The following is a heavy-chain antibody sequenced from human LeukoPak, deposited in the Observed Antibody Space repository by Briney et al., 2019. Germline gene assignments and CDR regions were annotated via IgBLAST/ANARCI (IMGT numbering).Heavy chain of an antibody. Sequence: GGSLRLSCAASGFTFSSHDMHWVRQPTGKGLEWVSVIGTAGNTYYADSVKGRFTISRENARNSLLLQMDNLRAEDTAVCYCARSSKAESTRYSSGWYSGPPYYYGMDVWGQGTTVTVSS. CDR1: GFTFSSHD. D-gene: IGHD6-19*01. CDR3: ARSSKAESTRYSSGWYSGPPYYYGMDV. J-gene: IGHJ6*02. CDR2: IGTAGNT. V-gene: IGHV3-13*01.